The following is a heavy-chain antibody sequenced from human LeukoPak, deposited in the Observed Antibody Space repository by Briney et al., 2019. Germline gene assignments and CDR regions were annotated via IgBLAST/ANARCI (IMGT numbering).Heavy chain of an antibody. CDR1: GYTFSSYD. V-gene: IGHV1-8*01. D-gene: IGHD6-13*01. Sequence: ASLKVSCKASGYTFSSYDINWVRQATGQGLEWMGWMNPNSGNTGYAQKFQGRVSMTSNTSISTAYMELSSLRSEDTAVYYCTRGLRREQQLLRAFDDWGQGTLVTVSS. CDR3: TRGLRREQQLLRAFDD. J-gene: IGHJ4*02. CDR2: MNPNSGNT.